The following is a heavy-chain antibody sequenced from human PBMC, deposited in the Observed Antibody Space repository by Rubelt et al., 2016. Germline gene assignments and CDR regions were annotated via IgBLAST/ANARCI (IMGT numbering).Heavy chain of an antibody. CDR3: ARGDATVPRSYWYFDL. V-gene: IGHV1-69*01. CDR2: IIPIFGTA. CDR1: GGTFSSYA. J-gene: IGHJ2*01. Sequence: QVQLVQSGAEVKKPGSSVKVSCKASGGTFSSYAISWVRQAPGQGLEWMGGIIPIFGTANYAQKFQGRVTITADESTSTAYMEVSSLRSEDTAVYYCARGDATVPRSYWYFDLWGRGTLVTVSS. D-gene: IGHD4-17*01.